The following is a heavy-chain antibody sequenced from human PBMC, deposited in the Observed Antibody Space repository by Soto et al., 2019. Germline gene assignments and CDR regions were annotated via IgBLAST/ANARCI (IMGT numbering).Heavy chain of an antibody. CDR2: SSAHNGNT. J-gene: IGHJ4*02. V-gene: IGHV1-18*01. CDR1: GYTFTSYG. D-gene: IGHD2-2*01. Sequence: QVHLVQSGAEVKKPGASVKVSCKASGYTFTSYGITWGRQAPGQGLEWMGWSSAHNGNTDYAQKLQGRVIVTRDTSTSTAYMELRSLISDDTAVYYGARGKYGDYWGQGAMVTVSS. CDR3: ARGKYGDY.